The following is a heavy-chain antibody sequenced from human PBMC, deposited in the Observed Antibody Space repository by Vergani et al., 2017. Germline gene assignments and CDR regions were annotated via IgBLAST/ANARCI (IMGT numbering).Heavy chain of an antibody. Sequence: QVQLVESGGNVVQSGTSLRLSCAASGFSFGSYGMHWVRQSPGKGLEWVAVISYDGSNKYYADSVKGRFTISRDNSKNTLYLQMNSLRAEDTAVYYCARGASGDYVSSFDCWSQGTLVTVSS. CDR3: ARGASGDYVSSFDC. D-gene: IGHD4-17*01. CDR1: GFSFGSYG. CDR2: ISYDGSNK. V-gene: IGHV3-30*03. J-gene: IGHJ4*01.